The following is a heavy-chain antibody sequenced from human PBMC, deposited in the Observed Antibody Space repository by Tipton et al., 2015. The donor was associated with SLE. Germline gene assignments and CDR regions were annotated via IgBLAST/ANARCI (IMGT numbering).Heavy chain of an antibody. CDR2: ISGSGGST. D-gene: IGHD3-10*01. V-gene: IGHV3-23*01. CDR1: GFTFSSYA. J-gene: IGHJ2*01. Sequence: SLRLSCAASGFTFSSYAMSWVRQAPGKGLEWVSAISGSGGSTNYADSVKGRFTISRDNAKNSLYLQMNSLRAEDTAVYYCARVPDYYGSGSLYWYFDLWGRGTLVTVSS. CDR3: ARVPDYYGSGSLYWYFDL.